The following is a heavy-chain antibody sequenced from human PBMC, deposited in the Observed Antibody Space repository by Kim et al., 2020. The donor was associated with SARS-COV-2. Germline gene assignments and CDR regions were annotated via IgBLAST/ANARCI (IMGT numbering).Heavy chain of an antibody. Sequence: GGSLRLSCAASGFTFSNYWMTWVRQAPGKGLEWVANIKQDGSLKYYVNSVRGRFTVSRDNAKNSLYLQMNNLRVEDTGIYYCVSKSTGWGQGTLVTVSS. CDR3: VSKSTG. J-gene: IGHJ4*02. CDR2: IKQDGSLK. CDR1: GFTFSNYW. V-gene: IGHV3-7*01.